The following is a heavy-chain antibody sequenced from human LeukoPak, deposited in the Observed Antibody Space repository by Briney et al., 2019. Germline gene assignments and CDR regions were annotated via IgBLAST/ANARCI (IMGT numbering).Heavy chain of an antibody. D-gene: IGHD5-18*01. CDR1: GFTFSSYA. CDR2: ITASGGNT. CDR3: ATGNGYSYGRYYFDY. Sequence: GGSLRLSCAASGFTFSSYAMGWVRQAPGKGLEWVSAITASGGNTYYADSVKGRFTISRDNSKNTLYLQVNSLRAEDTAVYYCATGNGYSYGRYYFDYWRQGTLVTVSS. J-gene: IGHJ4*02. V-gene: IGHV3-23*01.